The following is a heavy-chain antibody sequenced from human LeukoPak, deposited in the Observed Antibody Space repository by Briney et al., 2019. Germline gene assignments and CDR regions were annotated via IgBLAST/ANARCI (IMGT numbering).Heavy chain of an antibody. Sequence: GGSLRLSCAASGYTFSSYALHWVCQALGKGLEWVAVISYDGSNKYYADSVKGRFTISRDNSKNTLYLQMNSLRAEDTAVYYCARRKVATADYWGQGTPVTVSS. D-gene: IGHD5-12*01. CDR3: ARRKVATADY. J-gene: IGHJ4*02. CDR2: ISYDGSNK. V-gene: IGHV3-30*04. CDR1: GYTFSSYA.